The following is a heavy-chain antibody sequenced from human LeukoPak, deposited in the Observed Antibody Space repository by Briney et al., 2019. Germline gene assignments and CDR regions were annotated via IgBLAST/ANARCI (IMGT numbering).Heavy chain of an antibody. CDR1: GFTFSSYE. V-gene: IGHV3-48*03. D-gene: IGHD2-8*01. CDR3: ASILYTRDAFDI. CDR2: ISSSGSTI. Sequence: GRSLRLSCTASGFTFSSYEMNWVRQAPGKGLEWVSYISSSGSTIYYADSVKGRFTISRDNAKNSLYLQMNSLRAEDTAVYYCASILYTRDAFDIWGQGTMVTVSS. J-gene: IGHJ3*02.